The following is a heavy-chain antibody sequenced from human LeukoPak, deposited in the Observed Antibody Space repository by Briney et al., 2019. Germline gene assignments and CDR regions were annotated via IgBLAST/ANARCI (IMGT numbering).Heavy chain of an antibody. CDR3: ARDIYDSSGQRFDI. D-gene: IGHD3-22*01. CDR1: GGSISSYY. CDR2: IYYSGST. J-gene: IGHJ3*02. V-gene: IGHV4-59*01. Sequence: SETLSLTCTFSGGSISSYYWSWIRQPPGKGLEWIGYIYYSGSTNYNPSLKSRVTISVDTSKNQFSLKLSSLTAADTAVYYCARDIYDSSGQRFDIWGQGTMVTVSS.